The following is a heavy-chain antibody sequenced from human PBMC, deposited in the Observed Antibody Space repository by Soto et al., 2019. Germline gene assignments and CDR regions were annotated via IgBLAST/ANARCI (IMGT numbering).Heavy chain of an antibody. CDR2: ISGSGGST. J-gene: IGHJ6*02. CDR3: AKKGGESYYYGMDV. Sequence: GGSLRLSCAASGFTFSSYAMSWVRQAPGKGLEWVSAISGSGGSTYYADSVEGRFTISGDNSKNTLYLQMNSLRAEDTAVYYCAKKGGESYYYGMDVWGQGTTVTVSS. V-gene: IGHV3-23*01. CDR1: GFTFSSYA.